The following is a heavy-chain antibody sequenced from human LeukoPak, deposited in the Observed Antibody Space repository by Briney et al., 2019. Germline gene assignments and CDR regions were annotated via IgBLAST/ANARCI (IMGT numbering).Heavy chain of an antibody. J-gene: IGHJ2*01. D-gene: IGHD1-1*01. Sequence: PSETLSLTCTVSGGSISSYYWSWIRQPPVKGLEWIGYIYYSGSTNYNPSLKSRVTISVDTSKNQFSLKLSSVTAADTAVYYCAGPRTGYFDLWGRGTLVTVSS. CDR1: GGSISSYY. CDR2: IYYSGST. CDR3: AGPRTGYFDL. V-gene: IGHV4-59*12.